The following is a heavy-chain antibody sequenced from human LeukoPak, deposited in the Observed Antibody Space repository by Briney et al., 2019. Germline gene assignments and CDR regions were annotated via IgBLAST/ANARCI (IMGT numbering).Heavy chain of an antibody. J-gene: IGHJ4*02. V-gene: IGHV3-23*01. CDR1: RFTFSTYG. Sequence: GGSLRLSCAAFRFTFSTYGMIWVRQAPGKGLEWVSGISGSGGSTDYADSVKGRFTISRDNSKNTLYLQMNSLRAEDTAVYYCAKDRGYWGQGTLVTVSS. CDR2: ISGSGGST. D-gene: IGHD1-26*01. CDR3: AKDRGY.